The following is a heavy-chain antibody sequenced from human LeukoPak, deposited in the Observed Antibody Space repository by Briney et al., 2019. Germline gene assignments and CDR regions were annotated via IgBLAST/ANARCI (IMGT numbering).Heavy chain of an antibody. Sequence: GGSLRLSCAASGFTVTNNDMNWVRQAPGKGLEWVSVINSGGSTYFADSVKGRFTVSRDNSKNTLSLQMNSLRVEDTAVYYCARDLISGRATHDSWGQGALVSVSS. CDR1: GFTVTNND. CDR2: INSGGST. D-gene: IGHD2-15*01. J-gene: IGHJ4*02. CDR3: ARDLISGRATHDS. V-gene: IGHV3-66*01.